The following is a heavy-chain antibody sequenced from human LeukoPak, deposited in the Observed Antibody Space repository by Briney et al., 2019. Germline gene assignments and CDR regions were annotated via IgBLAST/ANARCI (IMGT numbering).Heavy chain of an antibody. Sequence: GGSLRLSCAASGFTFSSYAMSWVRQAPGKGLEWVSAISGSGGSTYYADSVKGGFTISRDNSKNTLYLQMNSLRADDTAVYYCAKPYYDFWSGYYPFDYWGQGTLVTVSS. CDR2: ISGSGGST. V-gene: IGHV3-23*01. J-gene: IGHJ4*02. D-gene: IGHD3-3*01. CDR1: GFTFSSYA. CDR3: AKPYYDFWSGYYPFDY.